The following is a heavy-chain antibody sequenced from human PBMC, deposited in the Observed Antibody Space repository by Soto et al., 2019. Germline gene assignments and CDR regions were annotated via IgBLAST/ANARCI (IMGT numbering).Heavy chain of an antibody. Sequence: EVQLVESGGGLVQPGRSLRLSCAASGFTFDDYAMHWVRQAPGKGLERVSGISWNSGSIGYADSVKGRFTISRDNAKNSLYLQMNSLRAEDTALYYCAKGYCSSTSCYFDYWGQGTLVTVSS. CDR1: GFTFDDYA. CDR2: ISWNSGSI. D-gene: IGHD2-2*01. CDR3: AKGYCSSTSCYFDY. J-gene: IGHJ4*02. V-gene: IGHV3-9*01.